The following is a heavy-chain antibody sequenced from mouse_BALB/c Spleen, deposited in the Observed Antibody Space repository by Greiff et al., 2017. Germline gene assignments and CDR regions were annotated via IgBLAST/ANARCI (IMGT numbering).Heavy chain of an antibody. V-gene: IGHV1S81*02. CDR2: INPSNGGT. D-gene: IGHD2-1*01. Sequence: QVQLQQSGAELVKPGASVKLSCKASGYTFTSYYMYWVKQRPGQGPEWIGEINPSNGGTNFNEKFKSKATLTVDKSSSTAYMQLSSLTSEDSAVYYCTRRTIYYGNWFAYWGQGTLVTVSA. CDR1: GYTFTSYY. J-gene: IGHJ3*01. CDR3: TRRTIYYGNWFAY.